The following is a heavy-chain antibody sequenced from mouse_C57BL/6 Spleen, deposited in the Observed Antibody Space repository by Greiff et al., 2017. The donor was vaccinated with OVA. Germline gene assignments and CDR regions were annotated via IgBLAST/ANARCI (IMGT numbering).Heavy chain of an antibody. V-gene: IGHV5-12*01. CDR2: ISNGGGST. J-gene: IGHJ3*01. CDR1: GFTFSDYY. Sequence: EVQLVESGGGLVQPGGSLKLSCAASGFTFSDYYMYWVRQTPEKRLEWVAYISNGGGSTYYPDTVKGRFTISRDNAKNTLYLQMSRLKSEDTAMYYCAREGARRGPWFAYWGQGTLVTVSA. CDR3: AREGARRGPWFAY.